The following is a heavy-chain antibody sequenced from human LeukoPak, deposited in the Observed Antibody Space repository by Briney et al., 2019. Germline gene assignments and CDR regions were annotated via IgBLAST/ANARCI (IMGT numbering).Heavy chain of an antibody. V-gene: IGHV1-69*05. J-gene: IGHJ3*02. D-gene: IGHD3-10*01. CDR1: GGTFSSYA. CDR3: ARSPMVRGSIDAFDI. CDR2: IIPIFGTA. Sequence: SVKVSCKASGGTFSSYAISWVRQAPGQGLEWMGGIIPIFGTANYAQKFQGRVTITTDESTSTAYMELSSLRSEDTAVYYCARSPMVRGSIDAFDIWGQGTMVTVSS.